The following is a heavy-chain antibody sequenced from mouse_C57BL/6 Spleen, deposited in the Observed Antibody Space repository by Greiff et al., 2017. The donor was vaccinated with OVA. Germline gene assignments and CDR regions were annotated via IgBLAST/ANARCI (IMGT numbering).Heavy chain of an antibody. J-gene: IGHJ2*01. CDR2: LNYDGSST. V-gene: IGHV5-16*01. CDR1: GFTFSDYY. CDR3: ARGDYDAGDFDY. Sequence: EVHLVESEGGLVQPGSSMKLSCTASGFTFSDYYMAWVRQVPEKGLEWVANLNYDGSSTYYLDSLKSRFILSRDNAKNILYLQMSRLKSEDTATYYCARGDYDAGDFDYWGQGTTLTVSS. D-gene: IGHD2-4*01.